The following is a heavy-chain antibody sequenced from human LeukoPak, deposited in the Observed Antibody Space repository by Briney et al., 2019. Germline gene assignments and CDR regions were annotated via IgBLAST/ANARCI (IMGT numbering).Heavy chain of an antibody. CDR1: GYTFTSYA. D-gene: IGHD6-13*01. Sequence: AAVKDSCKACGYTFTSYAVHWVRPAPGQRLEWMGWINAGKGNTKYSQKFQGRVTITRDTSARTAYMEPSSLRSEDTAIYFCAREGTDGNFDSWGQGTPVTVSS. CDR3: AREGTDGNFDS. V-gene: IGHV1-3*01. J-gene: IGHJ4*02. CDR2: INAGKGNT.